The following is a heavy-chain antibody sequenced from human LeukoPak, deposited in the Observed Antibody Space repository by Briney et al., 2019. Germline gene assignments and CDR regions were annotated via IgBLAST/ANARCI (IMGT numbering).Heavy chain of an antibody. CDR2: IYTSGST. V-gene: IGHV4-39*07. CDR1: GGSISSSSYY. J-gene: IGHJ4*02. D-gene: IGHD3-10*01. CDR3: ARTNPERIGSGMTIYY. Sequence: SETLSLTCTVSGGSISSSSYYWGWIRQPPGKGLEWIGRIYTSGSTNYNPSLKSRVTISVDTSKNQFSLKLSSVTAADTAMYYCARTNPERIGSGMTIYYWGQGTLVTVSS.